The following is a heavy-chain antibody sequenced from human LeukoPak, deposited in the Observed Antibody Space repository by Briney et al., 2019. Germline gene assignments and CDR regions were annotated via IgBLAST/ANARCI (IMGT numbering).Heavy chain of an antibody. D-gene: IGHD3-10*01. CDR3: ARCYYGSGSYYFGFDY. CDR2: IIPIFGTA. Sequence: ASVKVSCKASGGTFSSYAISWVRQAPGQGLEWMGGIIPIFGTANYAQKFQGRVTITADESTSTAYMELSSLRSEDTAVYYCARCYYGSGSYYFGFDYWGQGTLVTVSS. CDR1: GGTFSSYA. J-gene: IGHJ4*02. V-gene: IGHV1-69*13.